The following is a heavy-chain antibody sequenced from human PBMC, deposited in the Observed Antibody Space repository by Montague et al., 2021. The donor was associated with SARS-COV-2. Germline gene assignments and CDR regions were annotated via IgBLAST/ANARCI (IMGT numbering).Heavy chain of an antibody. Sequence: SETLSLTCAVHGGSFSTYSWNWIRQPPGKGLEWIGEIHHGGSTNYNPSLKSRVTISAVTSKNQFSLKLTSVAAADTAVYYCARLGDGVVPSPILGVGPYYSYYYMDVWGQGTTVTVSS. CDR1: GGSFSTYS. J-gene: IGHJ6*03. CDR3: ARLGDGVVPSPILGVGPYYSYYYMDV. D-gene: IGHD3-10*01. CDR2: IHHGGST. V-gene: IGHV4-34*01.